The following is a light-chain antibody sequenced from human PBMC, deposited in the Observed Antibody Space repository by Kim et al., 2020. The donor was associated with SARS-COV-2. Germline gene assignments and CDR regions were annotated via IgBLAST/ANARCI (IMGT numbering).Light chain of an antibody. CDR1: QSVHSN. Sequence: EVVMTQSPATLSVSPGERATLSCRASQSVHSNLAWYQQRPGQAPRLLIYGASTRATGIPARFSGSGSGTEFTLTISSLQSEDFSIYYCQQYNNWPIYTFGQGTKLEI. CDR3: QQYNNWPIYT. V-gene: IGKV3-15*01. CDR2: GAS. J-gene: IGKJ2*01.